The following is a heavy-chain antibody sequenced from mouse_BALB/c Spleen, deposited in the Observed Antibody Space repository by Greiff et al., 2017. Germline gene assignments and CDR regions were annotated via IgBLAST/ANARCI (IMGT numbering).Heavy chain of an antibody. CDR2: ISNGGGTT. CDR1: GFTFSSYT. V-gene: IGHV5-12-2*01. J-gene: IGHJ4*01. D-gene: IGHD2-4*01. CDR3: AGMIKPHYYAMDY. Sequence: EVKLVESGGGLVQPGGSLKLSCAASGFTFSSYTMSWVRQTPEKRLEWVAYISNGGGTTYYPATVKGRFTISRDTAKNTLYLQMSSLKSEDTAMYYCAGMIKPHYYAMDYWGQGTSVTVSS.